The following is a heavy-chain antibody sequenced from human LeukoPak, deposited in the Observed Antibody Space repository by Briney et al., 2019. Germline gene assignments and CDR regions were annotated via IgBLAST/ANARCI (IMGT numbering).Heavy chain of an antibody. CDR3: AREGSYYFDY. V-gene: IGHV3-48*04. CDR1: GFTFTDYS. J-gene: IGHJ4*02. CDR2: ISSSGSTI. Sequence: PGGSLRLSCEVSGFTFTDYSMHWVRQAPGKGLEWVSYISSSGSTIYYADSVRGRFTISRDNAKNSLYLQMNSLRAEDTAVYYCAREGSYYFDYWGQGTLVTVSS.